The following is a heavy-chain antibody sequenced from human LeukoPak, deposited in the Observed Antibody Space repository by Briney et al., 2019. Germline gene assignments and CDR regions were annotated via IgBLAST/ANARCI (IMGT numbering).Heavy chain of an antibody. CDR2: IKQDGSEK. CDR3: ARVPPTVGSSDI. Sequence: GGSLRLSCAASGFTFSTHAMSWVRQAPGKGLEWVAKIKQDGSEKYYVDSVKGRFTVSRDNAENSLYLQMNSLRAEDTGIYYCARVPPTVGSSDIWGQGAMVTVSS. CDR1: GFTFSTHA. J-gene: IGHJ3*02. D-gene: IGHD5/OR15-5a*01. V-gene: IGHV3-7*03.